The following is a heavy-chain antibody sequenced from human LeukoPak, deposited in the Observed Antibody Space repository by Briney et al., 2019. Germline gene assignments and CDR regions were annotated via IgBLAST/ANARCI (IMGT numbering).Heavy chain of an antibody. D-gene: IGHD1-26*01. Sequence: PGGSLRLSCAASGFTFSSYAMSWVRQAPGKGLEWASAISGSGGSTYYADSVKGRFTISRDNSKNTLYLQINSPRVEDTAVYYCASLAGGYFFDHWGQGTLVTVSS. V-gene: IGHV3-23*01. J-gene: IGHJ4*02. CDR2: ISGSGGST. CDR1: GFTFSSYA. CDR3: ASLAGGYFFDH.